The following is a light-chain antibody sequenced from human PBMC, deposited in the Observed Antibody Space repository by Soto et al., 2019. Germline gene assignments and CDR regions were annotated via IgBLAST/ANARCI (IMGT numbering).Light chain of an antibody. V-gene: IGLV2-14*01. CDR3: SSFTSINTWV. Sequence: QSVLTQPASVSGSPGQSITISCTGTSSDVGGYNYVSWYQQHPGKAPKLMIYEVSNRPSGVSNRFSGSKSGNTASLTISGLQAEDEADYHCSSFTSINTWVFGGGTKLTV. J-gene: IGLJ3*02. CDR1: SSDVGGYNY. CDR2: EVS.